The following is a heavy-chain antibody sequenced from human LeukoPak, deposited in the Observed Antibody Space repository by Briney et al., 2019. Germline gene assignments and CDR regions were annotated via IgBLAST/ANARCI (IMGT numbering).Heavy chain of an antibody. J-gene: IGHJ6*02. CDR2: ISAYNGNT. CDR3: ARQPLYYYGMDV. Sequence: ASVNVSCKASGYTFTSYGISWVRQAPGQGLEWMGWISAYNGNTNCAQKLQGRVTMTTDTSTSTAYMELRSLRSDDTAVYYCARQPLYYYGMDVWGQGTTVTVSS. CDR1: GYTFTSYG. V-gene: IGHV1-18*01.